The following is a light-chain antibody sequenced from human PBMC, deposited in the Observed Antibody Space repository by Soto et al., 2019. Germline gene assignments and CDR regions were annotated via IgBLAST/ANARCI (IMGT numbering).Light chain of an antibody. CDR1: GSNVGGNT. J-gene: IGLJ2*01. CDR3: AAWDDSLRGVV. CDR2: GNN. Sequence: QSVLTQPPSASGTPGQRVTMSCSGSGSNVGGNTVNWYQHVPGTAPRLLIFGNNQRPSGVPDRFSGSKSGTSASLAISGLQSEDEAGYYCAAWDDSLRGVVFGGGTKVTVL. V-gene: IGLV1-44*01.